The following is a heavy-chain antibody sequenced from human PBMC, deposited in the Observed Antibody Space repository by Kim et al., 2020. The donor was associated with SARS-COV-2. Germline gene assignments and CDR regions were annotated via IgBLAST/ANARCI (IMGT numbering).Heavy chain of an antibody. Sequence: SETLSLTCAVYGGSFSGYYWSWIRQPPGKGLEWIGEINHSGSTNYNPSLKSRVTISVDTSKNQFSLKLSSVTAADTAVYYCARGRPGKAAASQTYFDYWGQGTLVTVSS. CDR2: INHSGST. V-gene: IGHV4-34*01. J-gene: IGHJ4*02. CDR3: ARGRPGKAAASQTYFDY. D-gene: IGHD6-13*01. CDR1: GGSFSGYY.